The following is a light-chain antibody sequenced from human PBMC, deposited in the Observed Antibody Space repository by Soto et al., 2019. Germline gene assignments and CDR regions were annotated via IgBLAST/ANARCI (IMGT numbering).Light chain of an antibody. CDR3: QQYHNWPPWT. CDR2: GAS. CDR1: QSVSSS. Sequence: EIVMTQSPATLSVSPGERATLSCRASQSVSSSLAWYQQRPGQAPRLLIYGASTRATGIPARFSGSGSGTEVTLTISSLQSEDFAVYYCQQYHNWPPWTFGQGTKVEIK. V-gene: IGKV3-15*01. J-gene: IGKJ1*01.